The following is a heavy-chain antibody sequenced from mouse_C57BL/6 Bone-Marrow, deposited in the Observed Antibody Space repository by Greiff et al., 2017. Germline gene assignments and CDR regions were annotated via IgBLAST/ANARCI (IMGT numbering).Heavy chain of an antibody. J-gene: IGHJ4*01. CDR3: SRGYDYDYAMDN. CDR1: GYSFTDYY. Sequence: VQLQQSGPELVKPGASVKISCKASGYSFTDYYMNWVKQSHGQSLEWIGVINPHYGTTSYNQKFKGKATMTVDQSSSTAYMQLNSLTSEDSAVYYCSRGYDYDYAMDNGGQGTSVTVSA. V-gene: IGHV1-39*01. D-gene: IGHD2-4*01. CDR2: INPHYGTT.